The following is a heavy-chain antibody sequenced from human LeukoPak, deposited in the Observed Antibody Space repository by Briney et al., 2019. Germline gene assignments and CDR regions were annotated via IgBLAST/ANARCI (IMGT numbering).Heavy chain of an antibody. CDR2: MYYSGST. V-gene: IGHV4-30-4*01. CDR1: GGSISSGDYY. D-gene: IGHD3-22*01. CDR3: ARPYYYDSRIDP. J-gene: IGHJ5*02. Sequence: KPSETLSLTCTVSGGSISSGDYYWSWIRQPPGKGLEWIAYMYYSGSTYYNPSLKSRVTMSADTSKNQLSLKLSSATAADTAVYYCARPYYYDSRIDPWGQGILVTVSS.